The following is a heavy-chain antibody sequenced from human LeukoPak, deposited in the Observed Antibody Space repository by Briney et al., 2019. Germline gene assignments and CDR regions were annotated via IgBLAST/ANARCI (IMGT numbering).Heavy chain of an antibody. CDR2: ISYDGSNK. V-gene: IGHV3-30-3*01. D-gene: IGHD1-14*01. CDR3: ARDLYNPVGY. J-gene: IGHJ4*02. CDR1: GFTFSSYA. Sequence: PGGSLRLSCAASGFTFSSYAMHWVRQAPGKGLEWVAVISYDGSNKYYADSVKGRFTISRDNSKNTLYLQMNSLRAEDTAVYYCARDLYNPVGYWGQGTLVTVSS.